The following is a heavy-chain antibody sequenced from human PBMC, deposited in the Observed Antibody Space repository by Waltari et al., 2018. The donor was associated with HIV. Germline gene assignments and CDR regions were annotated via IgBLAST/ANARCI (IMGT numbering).Heavy chain of an antibody. CDR3: ARVDYYGSGSHFGY. CDR1: GCSISSYY. J-gene: IGHJ4*02. V-gene: IGHV4-59*01. D-gene: IGHD3-10*01. Sequence: QVQLQESGPGLVKPSETLSLTCTVSGCSISSYYWIWIRQPPGKGLEWIGYIYYSGSTNYNPSLKSRVTISVDTSKNQFSLKLSSVTAADTAVYYCARVDYYGSGSHFGYWGQGTLVTVSS. CDR2: IYYSGST.